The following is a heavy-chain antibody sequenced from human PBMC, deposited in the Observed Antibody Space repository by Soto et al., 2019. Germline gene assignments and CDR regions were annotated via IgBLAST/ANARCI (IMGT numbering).Heavy chain of an antibody. CDR2: ISAYNGNT. Sequence: ASVKVSCKASGYTFTSYGISWVRQAPGQGLEWMGWISAYNGNTNYAQKLQGRVTMTTDTSTSTAYMELRSLRSDDTAVYYCARVLLGYCSGGNCYTFDYWGQGTLVTVSS. CDR3: ARVLLGYCSGGNCYTFDY. D-gene: IGHD2-15*01. J-gene: IGHJ4*02. CDR1: GYTFTSYG. V-gene: IGHV1-18*01.